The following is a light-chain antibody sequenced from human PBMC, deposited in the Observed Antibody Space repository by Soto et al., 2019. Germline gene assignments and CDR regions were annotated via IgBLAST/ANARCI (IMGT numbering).Light chain of an antibody. J-gene: IGKJ1*01. CDR3: QQSFSTPRT. CDR1: QSISGN. V-gene: IGKV1-39*01. Sequence: DIQMTQSPSSLSASVGDRVTITCRASQSISGNINWYQQKPGKAPKLLIYDASSLQSGIPSGFSGSGSGTDFTLTISNLQPEDFATYYCQQSFSTPRTFGQGTKVEIK. CDR2: DAS.